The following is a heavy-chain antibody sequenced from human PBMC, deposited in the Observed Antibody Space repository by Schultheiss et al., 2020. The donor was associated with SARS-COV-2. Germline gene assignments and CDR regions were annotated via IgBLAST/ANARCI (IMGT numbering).Heavy chain of an antibody. CDR1: GRSFSDYH. J-gene: IGHJ6*02. V-gene: IGHV4-34*01. D-gene: IGHD2-2*01. CDR2: INHSGST. CDR3: ARGRGRIFVVGGMDV. Sequence: GSLRLSCAVYGRSFSDYHWSWIRQPPGKGLEWIGEINHSGSTNYNPSLKSRVTISVDTSKKQLSLKLNSVTAADTAVYYCARGRGRIFVVGGMDVWGQGTMVTVSS.